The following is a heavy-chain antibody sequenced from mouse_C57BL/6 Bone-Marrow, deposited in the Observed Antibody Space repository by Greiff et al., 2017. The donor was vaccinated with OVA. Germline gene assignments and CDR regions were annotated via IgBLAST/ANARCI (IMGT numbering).Heavy chain of an antibody. Sequence: VQLQQSGAELARPGASVKLSCKASGYTFTSYGISWVKQRTGQGLEWIGEIYPRSGNTYYNEKFKGKATLTADKSSSPAYMELRSLTSEDSAVYFCARQLRLGYFDYWGQGTTLTVSS. V-gene: IGHV1-81*01. CDR3: ARQLRLGYFDY. CDR2: IYPRSGNT. D-gene: IGHD3-2*02. J-gene: IGHJ2*01. CDR1: GYTFTSYG.